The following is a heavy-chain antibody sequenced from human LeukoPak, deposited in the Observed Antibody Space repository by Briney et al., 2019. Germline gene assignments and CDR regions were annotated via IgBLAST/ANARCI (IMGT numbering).Heavy chain of an antibody. D-gene: IGHD3-9*01. Sequence: SVKVSCKASGGTFSSYPISWVRQAPGQGLEWMGGIIPIFGTANYAQKFQGRVTITADESTSTAYMELSSLRSEDTAVYYCARDRVPPYDILTGYFDNWFDPWGQGTLVTVSS. CDR3: ARDRVPPYDILTGYFDNWFDP. CDR1: GGTFSSYP. CDR2: IIPIFGTA. J-gene: IGHJ5*02. V-gene: IGHV1-69*13.